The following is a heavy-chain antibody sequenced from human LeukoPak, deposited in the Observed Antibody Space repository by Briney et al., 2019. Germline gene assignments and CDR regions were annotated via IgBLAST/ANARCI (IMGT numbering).Heavy chain of an antibody. Sequence: ASVKVSCKTSGYTFTGYYIHWVRQAPGQGLEWMGWISPNSGGTDYAQRFRGRVTMTRDTSISTAYMELSSLRSDDTAVYYCAIQPWGSGNNWYFDLWGRGTLVTVSS. CDR2: ISPNSGGT. CDR1: GYTFTGYY. V-gene: IGHV1-2*02. CDR3: AIQPWGSGNNWYFDL. D-gene: IGHD7-27*01. J-gene: IGHJ2*01.